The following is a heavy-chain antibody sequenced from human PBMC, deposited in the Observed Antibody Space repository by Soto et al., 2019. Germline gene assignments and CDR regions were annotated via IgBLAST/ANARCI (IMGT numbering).Heavy chain of an antibody. V-gene: IGHV4-39*01. D-gene: IGHD5-12*01. CDR2: FYYSGST. J-gene: IGHJ6*03. Sequence: SETLSLTCTVSGGSISSSSYYWGWIRQSPGKGLEWIGSFYYSGSTYYSPSLRSRVTISGDTSRKQISLRLSSVTAADTAVYYCARISVASRYMHVWGKATTVTVSS. CDR3: ARISVASRYMHV. CDR1: GGSISSSSYY.